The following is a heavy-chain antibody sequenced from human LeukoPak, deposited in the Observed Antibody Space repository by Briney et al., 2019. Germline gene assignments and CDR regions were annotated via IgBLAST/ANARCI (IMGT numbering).Heavy chain of an antibody. CDR3: ARDHCSGGNCNAYYDF. CDR2: TSTYSDKT. CDR1: GYTFTSYG. D-gene: IGHD2-15*01. Sequence: ASVKVSCKASGYTFTSYGISWVRQAPGRGLEWMGWTSTYSDKTNYVQRLQGRVTMTTDTSTSTAYMELRSLTSDDTAVYYCARDHCSGGNCNAYYDFWGQGALVTVSS. J-gene: IGHJ4*02. V-gene: IGHV1-18*01.